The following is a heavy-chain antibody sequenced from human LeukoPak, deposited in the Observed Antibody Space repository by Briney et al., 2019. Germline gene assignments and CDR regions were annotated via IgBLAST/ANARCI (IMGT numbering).Heavy chain of an antibody. D-gene: IGHD6-19*01. CDR1: VYSLSDLS. J-gene: IGHJ4*02. V-gene: IGHV1-24*01. CDR3: ATDRVYRSSGRSWGFFDY. Sequence: ASVTVSCKISVYSLSDLSIHWVREAPGEGLGWMGGFDSENNKMVYSQKFQGRVTMTEDTSADTAYMELTSLRSEDTAVYFCATDRVYRSSGRSWGFFDYWGQGTLVIVSS. CDR2: FDSENNKM.